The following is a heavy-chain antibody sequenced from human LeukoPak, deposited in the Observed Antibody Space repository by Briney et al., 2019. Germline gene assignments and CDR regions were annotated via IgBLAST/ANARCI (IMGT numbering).Heavy chain of an antibody. V-gene: IGHV1-18*01. CDR1: GYTFTSYG. CDR2: ISAYNGNT. Sequence: ASVKVSCKASGYTFTSYGISWVRQAPGQGLEWMGWISAYNGNTNYAQKLQGRVTMTTDTSTRTAYMELRSLRSDDTAVYYCARDRRFLEWLFGWFDPWGQGTLVTVSS. CDR3: ARDRRFLEWLFGWFDP. J-gene: IGHJ5*02. D-gene: IGHD3-3*01.